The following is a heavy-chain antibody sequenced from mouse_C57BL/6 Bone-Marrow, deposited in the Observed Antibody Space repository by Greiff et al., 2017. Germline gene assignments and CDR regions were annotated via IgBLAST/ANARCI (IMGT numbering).Heavy chain of an antibody. CDR3: AQRSLWYLYAMDY. J-gene: IGHJ4*01. CDR1: GFSLTSYG. V-gene: IGHV2-9*01. CDR2: IWGGGST. D-gene: IGHD2-1*01. Sequence: VKLVESGPGLVAPSQSLSITCTVSGFSLTSYGVDWVRQPPGKGLEWLGVIWGGGSTNYNSALMSRLSISKGNSKSQVFLKMNSLQTDDTGMYYCAQRSLWYLYAMDYWGQGTSVPVSS.